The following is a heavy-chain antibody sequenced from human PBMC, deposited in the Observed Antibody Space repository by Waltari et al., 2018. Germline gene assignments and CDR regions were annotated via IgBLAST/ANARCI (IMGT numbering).Heavy chain of an antibody. Sequence: QLQLQESGPGLVKSSETLSLTCDVSGGSISSINYNWGWLRQTPGKGRECIASIYYSRNTYYNPSLKSRVTISVDTSKNQFSLRLSSVTAADTAVYYCARTYSGDYEFWFDPWGQGTLVTVSS. V-gene: IGHV4-39*01. CDR2: IYYSRNT. D-gene: IGHD1-26*01. J-gene: IGHJ5*02. CDR3: ARTYSGDYEFWFDP. CDR1: GGSISSINYN.